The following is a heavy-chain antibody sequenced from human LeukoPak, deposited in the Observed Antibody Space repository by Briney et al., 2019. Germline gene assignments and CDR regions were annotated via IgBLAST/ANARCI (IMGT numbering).Heavy chain of an antibody. Sequence: GASVKVSCKASGYTFTGYYMHWVRQAPGQGLEWMGWINPNSGGTNYAQKFQGRVTMTRDTSISTAYMELSRLRSDDTAVYYCARGTVTFSYWYSDLWGRGTLVTVSS. V-gene: IGHV1-2*02. J-gene: IGHJ2*01. CDR3: ARGTVTFSYWYSDL. CDR2: INPNSGGT. D-gene: IGHD4-17*01. CDR1: GYTFTGYY.